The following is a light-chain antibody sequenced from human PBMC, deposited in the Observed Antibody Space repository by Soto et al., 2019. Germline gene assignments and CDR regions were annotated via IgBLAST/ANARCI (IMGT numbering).Light chain of an antibody. J-gene: IGKJ5*01. CDR1: QSLSTY. CDR2: GAS. CDR3: HQYGSSPT. Sequence: EIVLTQSPGTLSLSPGERATLSCRASQSLSTYLAWYQQKPGQTPRLLIYGASSRATGIPDRFSGGGSGTDFTLTSSRLEPEDFAMYYCHQYGSSPTFGQGTRLEIQ. V-gene: IGKV3-20*01.